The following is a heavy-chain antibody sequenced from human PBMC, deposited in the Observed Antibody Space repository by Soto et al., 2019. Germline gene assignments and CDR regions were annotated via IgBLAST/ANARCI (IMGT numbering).Heavy chain of an antibody. CDR3: ARGAFLYYDSSGYYYIDY. D-gene: IGHD3-22*01. CDR1: GGSISPYY. V-gene: IGHV4-59*01. Sequence: PSETLSLTCTVSGGSISPYYWSWIRQSPGKGLEWIGYIYYIGSTNYNPSLKSRVTISVDTYKNQFSLKLSSVTAEDTAVYYCARGAFLYYDSSGYYYIDYWGQRTLVTVSS. CDR2: IYYIGST. J-gene: IGHJ4*02.